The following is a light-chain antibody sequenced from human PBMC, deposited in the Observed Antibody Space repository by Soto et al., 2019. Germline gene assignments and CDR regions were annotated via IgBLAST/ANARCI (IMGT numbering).Light chain of an antibody. CDR2: DAS. CDR3: QQYDNLFT. V-gene: IGKV1-33*01. Sequence: DIQMTQSPSSLSASVGDRVTITCQASQDISNYLNWYQQKPGKAPKLLIYDASNLEKGVPSRFSGSGSGTDFTSTISSLQPEDIATYYCQQYDNLFTFGPGTKVDIK. J-gene: IGKJ3*01. CDR1: QDISNY.